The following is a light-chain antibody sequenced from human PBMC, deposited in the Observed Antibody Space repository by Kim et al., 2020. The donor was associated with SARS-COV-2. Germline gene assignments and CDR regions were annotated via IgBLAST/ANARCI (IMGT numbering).Light chain of an antibody. CDR2: DAY. Sequence: APVGDTVTNTCQATQGITNSLNWYQHKPGKAPKLLIYDAYNLETGVSSRFGGGGSGTHFIFTISNLQPEDIGTYYCQHYDNLALAFGGGTKVDIK. CDR3: QHYDNLALA. J-gene: IGKJ4*01. V-gene: IGKV1-33*01. CDR1: QGITNS.